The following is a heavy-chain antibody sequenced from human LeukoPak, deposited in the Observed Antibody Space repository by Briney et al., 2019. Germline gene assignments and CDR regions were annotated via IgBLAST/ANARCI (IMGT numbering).Heavy chain of an antibody. Sequence: PGGSLRLSCADSGFTFSSYTMNWVRQAPGKGLEWVSSISSISSYIYYADSVKGRFTISRDNAKNSMYLQMNRLRVEDTAVYYCASDRAVIRYFDYWGQGTLVTVSS. CDR1: GFTFSSYT. CDR3: ASDRAVIRYFDY. J-gene: IGHJ4*02. V-gene: IGHV3-21*06. D-gene: IGHD6-19*01. CDR2: ISSISSYI.